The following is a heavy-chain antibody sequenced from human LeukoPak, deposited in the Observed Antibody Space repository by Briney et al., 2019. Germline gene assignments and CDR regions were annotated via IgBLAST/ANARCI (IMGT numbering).Heavy chain of an antibody. CDR1: GYTFTSYG. D-gene: IGHD6-19*01. J-gene: IGHJ3*02. V-gene: IGHV1-18*01. Sequence: GASVKVSYTASGYTFTSYGISWVRQAPGQGLEWMGWTSAYNGNTNYAQKPQGRGTLTTDTSTSTAYMEMRGLRSEDTAVYYCVSLTKLAGYAFDIWGQGTMVSVSS. CDR3: VSLTKLAGYAFDI. CDR2: TSAYNGNT.